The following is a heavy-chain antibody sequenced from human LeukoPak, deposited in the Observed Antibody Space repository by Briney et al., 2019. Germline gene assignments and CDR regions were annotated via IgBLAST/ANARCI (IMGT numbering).Heavy chain of an antibody. V-gene: IGHV3-33*01. Sequence: GGSLRLSCAASGFTFSSYGMHWVRQAPGKGLEWVAVIWYDGSNKYYADSVKGRFTISRDNSKNTLYLQMNSLRAEDTAVYYCARERELLEDNYFDYWGQGTLVTVSS. CDR3: ARERELLEDNYFDY. CDR2: IWYDGSNK. D-gene: IGHD1-26*01. CDR1: GFTFSSYG. J-gene: IGHJ4*02.